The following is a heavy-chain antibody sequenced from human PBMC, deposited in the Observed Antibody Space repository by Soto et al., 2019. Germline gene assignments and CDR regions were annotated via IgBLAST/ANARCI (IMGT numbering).Heavy chain of an antibody. D-gene: IGHD6-19*01. CDR1: GFTFSSYS. CDR2: ISSSSSYI. Sequence: GSLRLACSASGFTFSSYSMNWVRQAAGKGLEWVSPISSSSSYIYYADSVKGRFTISRDNAKNSLYLQMNSLRAEDTAVYYCERDSGPPQYSSGWYYWGQGTLVTVSS. CDR3: ERDSGPPQYSSGWYY. V-gene: IGHV3-21*01. J-gene: IGHJ4*02.